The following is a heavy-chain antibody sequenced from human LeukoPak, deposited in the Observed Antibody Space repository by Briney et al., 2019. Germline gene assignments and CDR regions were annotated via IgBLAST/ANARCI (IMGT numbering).Heavy chain of an antibody. J-gene: IGHJ4*02. CDR1: GYTFTTYG. Sequence: ASVKVSCKASGYTFTTYGISWVRQAPGQGLEWTGWISAYNGNTNYAQKLQGRVTMTTDTSTSTAYMELRSLRSDDTAVYYCARDLYYYDSSGNGDWGQGTLVTVSS. CDR3: ARDLYYYDSSGNGD. CDR2: ISAYNGNT. V-gene: IGHV1-18*01. D-gene: IGHD3-22*01.